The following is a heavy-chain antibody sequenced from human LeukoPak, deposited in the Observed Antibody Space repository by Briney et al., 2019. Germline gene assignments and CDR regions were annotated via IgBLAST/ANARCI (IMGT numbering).Heavy chain of an antibody. CDR3: ARVGVPAAINWLDP. D-gene: IGHD2-2*01. CDR2: ISAYNGNT. Sequence: ASVKVSCKASGYPFTSYVISWGRQAPGQGLEWMGWISAYNGNTNYAQKLQGRVTMTTDTSTSTAYMELRSLRSDDTAVYYCARVGVPAAINWLDPWGQGTLVTVSS. CDR1: GYPFTSYV. V-gene: IGHV1-18*01. J-gene: IGHJ5*02.